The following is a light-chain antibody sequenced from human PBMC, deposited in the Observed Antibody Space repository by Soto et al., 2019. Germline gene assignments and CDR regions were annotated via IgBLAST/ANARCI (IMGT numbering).Light chain of an antibody. CDR2: DVS. V-gene: IGLV2-14*01. Sequence: QSALTQPASVSGSPGQSITISCTGTSSDVGGYNYVSWYQQHPGKAPKLMIYDVSNRPSGVSNRFSGPKSGNTASLTISGLQAEDEAEYYCSSYTSSCTYVFGTGTKVTVL. J-gene: IGLJ1*01. CDR1: SSDVGGYNY. CDR3: SSYTSSCTYV.